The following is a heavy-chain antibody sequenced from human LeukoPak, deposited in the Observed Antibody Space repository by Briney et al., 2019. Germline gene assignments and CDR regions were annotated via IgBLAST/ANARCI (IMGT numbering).Heavy chain of an antibody. Sequence: ASVKVSCRASGYTFTSYGISWVRQAPGKGLEWMGWISDYNGNTNYAQKLQGRVTMTTDTSPRTAYMALRSLRSDGTAVYYCARGSSGWYIGWFDPWGQGTLVTVSS. J-gene: IGHJ5*02. CDR2: ISDYNGNT. CDR3: ARGSSGWYIGWFDP. CDR1: GYTFTSYG. D-gene: IGHD6-19*01. V-gene: IGHV1-18*01.